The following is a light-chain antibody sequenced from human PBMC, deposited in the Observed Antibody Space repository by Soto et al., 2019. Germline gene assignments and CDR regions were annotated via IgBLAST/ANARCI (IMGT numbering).Light chain of an antibody. CDR2: AGS. CDR3: QQYKTYSRT. CDR1: QNINTW. J-gene: IGKJ1*01. V-gene: IGKV1-5*03. Sequence: DIQMTQSPSTLSASVGDRITITCRASQNINTWLAWYQQIPGKAPKLLIYAGSTFQRGVPSRFSGSGSGTEFTLTISSLQPDDFATFYCQQYKTYSRTFGQGTTVEVK.